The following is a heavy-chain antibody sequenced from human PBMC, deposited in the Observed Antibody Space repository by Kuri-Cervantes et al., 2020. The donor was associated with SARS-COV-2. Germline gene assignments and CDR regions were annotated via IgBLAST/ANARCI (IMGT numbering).Heavy chain of an antibody. D-gene: IGHD4-17*01. CDR3: ARGGAYGDYFHY. CDR2: ISGSGGTT. CDR1: GFTFSSYA. V-gene: IGHV3-23*01. J-gene: IGHJ4*02. Sequence: GGSLRLSCGASGFTFSSYAMSWVRQAPGKGLEWVSVISGSGGTTYYADSVKGRFTISRDNAKNTLYLQMNSLRAEDTAVYYCARGGAYGDYFHYWGQGTLVTVSS.